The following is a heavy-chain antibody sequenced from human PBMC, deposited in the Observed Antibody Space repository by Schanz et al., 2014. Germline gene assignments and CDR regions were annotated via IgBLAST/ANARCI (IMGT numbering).Heavy chain of an antibody. D-gene: IGHD6-25*01. CDR2: ISASGGDT. Sequence: EVQLVESGGGLVQPGGSLRLSCAASEFTFSTDAMSWVRQAPGKGLEWLSVISASGGDTYYADSVKGRFTISRDNSKNTLYRQMNSLRAEDTAVYYCAKVRYSSGWRGDYFDEWGQGTLVTVAS. CDR3: AKVRYSSGWRGDYFDE. CDR1: EFTFSTDA. V-gene: IGHV3-23*04. J-gene: IGHJ4*02.